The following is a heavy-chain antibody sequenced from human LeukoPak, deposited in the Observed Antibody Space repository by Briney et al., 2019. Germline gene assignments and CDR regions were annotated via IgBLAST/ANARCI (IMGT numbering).Heavy chain of an antibody. D-gene: IGHD6-19*01. Sequence: PSQTLSLTCTVSGGSISSGGYYWSWIRQPPGKGLEWIGYIYHSGSTYYNPSLKSRVTISVDRSKNQFSLKLSSVTAADTAVYYCARALRSGWTDYWGQGTLVTVSS. CDR2: IYHSGST. V-gene: IGHV4-30-2*01. CDR3: ARALRSGWTDY. J-gene: IGHJ4*02. CDR1: GGSISSGGYY.